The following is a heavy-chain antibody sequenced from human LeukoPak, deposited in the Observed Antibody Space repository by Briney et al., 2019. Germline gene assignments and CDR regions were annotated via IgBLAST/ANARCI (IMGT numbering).Heavy chain of an antibody. D-gene: IGHD2-15*01. Sequence: GGSLRLSCAASGFTFSNYAMSWVRQAPGKGLEWVSAISGSGDSTYYADSVKGRFTIFRDNARNSVYLQMGTLRAEDTAVYYCAREAVVQNTDDAFEVWGQGTMVTVSS. CDR2: ISGSGDST. J-gene: IGHJ3*01. CDR3: AREAVVQNTDDAFEV. CDR1: GFTFSNYA. V-gene: IGHV3-23*01.